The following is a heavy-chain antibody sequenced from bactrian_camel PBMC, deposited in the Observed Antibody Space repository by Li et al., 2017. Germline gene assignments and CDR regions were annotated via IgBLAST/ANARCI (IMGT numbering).Heavy chain of an antibody. CDR2: ISSDGTP. V-gene: IGHV3S26*01. CDR3: AAADEEWDSRWCVLGTGGSYPLNLYKY. J-gene: IGHJ4*01. D-gene: IGHD6*01. Sequence: HVQLVESGGGSVQSGGSLTLSCAVSGLPHSSYCLGWFRQAPGKEREGVAVISSDGTPSYADSAQGRFTVSQDKVSNTLYLQMNNLKPDDTGTYYCAAADEEWDSRWCVLGTGGSYPLNLYKYWGQGTQVTVS. CDR1: GLPHSSYC.